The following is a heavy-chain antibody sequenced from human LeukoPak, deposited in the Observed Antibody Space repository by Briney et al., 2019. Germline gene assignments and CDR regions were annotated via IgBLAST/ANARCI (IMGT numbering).Heavy chain of an antibody. J-gene: IGHJ6*02. D-gene: IGHD6-6*01. Sequence: SETLSLTCTVSGGSISSYYWSWIRQPPGEGLEWIGEINHSGSTNYNPSLKSRVTISVDTSKNQFSLKLSSVTAADTAVYYCARGSWYYYGMDVWGQGTTVTVSS. CDR3: ARGSWYYYGMDV. V-gene: IGHV4-34*01. CDR2: INHSGST. CDR1: GGSISSYY.